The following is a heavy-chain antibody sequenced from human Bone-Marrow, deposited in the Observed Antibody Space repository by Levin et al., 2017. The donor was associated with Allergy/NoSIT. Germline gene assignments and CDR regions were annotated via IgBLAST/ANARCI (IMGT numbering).Heavy chain of an antibody. D-gene: IGHD6-13*01. Sequence: PGASVKVSCKASGYTFTSYYMHWVRQAPGQGLEWMGIINPGSGSTTYAQKFQGRVTMTRDTSTSTVYMELSSLRSEDTAVYYCAREIAAAGTSDYWGQGTLVTVSS. CDR1: GYTFTSYY. CDR3: AREIAAAGTSDY. CDR2: INPGSGST. V-gene: IGHV1-46*01. J-gene: IGHJ4*02.